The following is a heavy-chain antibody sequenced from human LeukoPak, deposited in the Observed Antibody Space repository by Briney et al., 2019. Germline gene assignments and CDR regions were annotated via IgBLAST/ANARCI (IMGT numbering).Heavy chain of an antibody. CDR1: GGSISSYY. V-gene: IGHV4-59*04. J-gene: IGHJ5*02. CDR3: ARHNLGGYSSGWYWFDP. CDR2: IYYSGST. Sequence: PSETLSLTCTVSGGSISSYYWSWIRQPPGKGLEWIGYIYYSGSTYYNPSLKSRVTISVDTSKNQFSLKLSSVTAADTAVYYCARHNLGGYSSGWYWFDPWGQGTLVTVSS. D-gene: IGHD6-19*01.